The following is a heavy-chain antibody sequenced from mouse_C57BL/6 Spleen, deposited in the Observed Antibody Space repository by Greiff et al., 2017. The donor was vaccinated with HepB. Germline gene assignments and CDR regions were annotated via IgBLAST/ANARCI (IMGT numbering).Heavy chain of an antibody. CDR1: GFNIKDDY. CDR3: TTPDGYYGADY. V-gene: IGHV14-4*01. J-gene: IGHJ2*01. D-gene: IGHD2-3*01. CDR2: IDPENGDT. Sequence: VQLKQSGAELVRPGASVKLSCTASGFNIKDDYMHWVKQRPEQGLEWIGWIDPENGDTEYASKFQGKATITADTSSNTAYLQLSSLTSEDTAVYYCTTPDGYYGADYWGQGTTLTVSS.